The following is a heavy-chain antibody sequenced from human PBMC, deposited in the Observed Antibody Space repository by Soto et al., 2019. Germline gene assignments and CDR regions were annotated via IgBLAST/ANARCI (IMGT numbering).Heavy chain of an antibody. Sequence: SDTLSLXFPVSDSSINSEAYWGWIRQPPGKGREWIASIYHSVSTFYNPSLRSRVTISIDTSKNQFSLRLTAVTAADTAMYYCARKAYSASGRINLFDAWGQGTLVTVSS. CDR1: DSSINSEAY. J-gene: IGHJ4*02. D-gene: IGHD3-10*01. CDR3: ARKAYSASGRINLFDA. CDR2: IYHSVST. V-gene: IGHV4-38-2*01.